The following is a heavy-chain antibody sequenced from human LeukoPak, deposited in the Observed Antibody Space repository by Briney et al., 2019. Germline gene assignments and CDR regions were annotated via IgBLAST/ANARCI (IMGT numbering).Heavy chain of an antibody. CDR2: IIPIFGIA. V-gene: IGHV1-69*04. J-gene: IGHJ6*02. CDR3: AGPSVVQNYYYYGMDV. D-gene: IGHD1-1*01. CDR1: GGTFSSYA. Sequence: VASVKVSCKASGGTFSSYAISWVRQAPGQGLEWMGRIIPIFGIANYAQKFQGRVTITADKSTSTAYMELSSLRSEDTAVYYCAGPSVVQNYYYYGMDVWGQGTTVTVS.